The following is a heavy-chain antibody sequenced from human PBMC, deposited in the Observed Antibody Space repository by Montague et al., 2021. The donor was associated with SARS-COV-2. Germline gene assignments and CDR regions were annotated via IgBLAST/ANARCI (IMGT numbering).Heavy chain of an antibody. D-gene: IGHD6-6*01. V-gene: IGHV6-1*01. CDR3: VRSQYSNTWFFDY. Sequence: CAISGDNVSHNRAAWNWIRQSPSGGLQWLGRTYFRNQWFHHYALSVEGRITVNADASQNHFSLQLTSVTSEDSAKYFCVRSQYSNTWFFDYWGQGAQVTVSS. CDR1: GDNVSHNRAA. CDR2: TYFRNQWFH. J-gene: IGHJ4*02.